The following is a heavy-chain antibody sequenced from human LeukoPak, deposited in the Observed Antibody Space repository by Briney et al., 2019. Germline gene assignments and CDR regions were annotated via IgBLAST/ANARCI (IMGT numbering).Heavy chain of an antibody. D-gene: IGHD2-2*02. CDR2: IKQDGSEK. Sequence: GGSLRLSCAASGFTFSSYWMSWVRQAPGKGLEWVAHIKQDGSEKYYVDSVKGRFTISRDNAKNSLYLQMNSLRAEDTAVYYCARGSPAYTNYYYYYYMDVWGKGTTVTVSS. CDR3: ARGSPAYTNYYYYYYMDV. CDR1: GFTFSSYW. J-gene: IGHJ6*03. V-gene: IGHV3-7*04.